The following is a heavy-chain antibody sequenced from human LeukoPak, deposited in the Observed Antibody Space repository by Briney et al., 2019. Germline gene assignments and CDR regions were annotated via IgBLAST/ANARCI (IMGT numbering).Heavy chain of an antibody. Sequence: PGESLKISRKGSGYSFTSYWIGWVRQMPGKGLEWVGIIYPGDSDTRYSPSFQGQVTISADKSISTAYLQWSSLKASDTAMYFCATSESQTKFDYWGQGTQVIVSS. V-gene: IGHV5-51*01. CDR3: ATSESQTKFDY. D-gene: IGHD1/OR15-1a*01. J-gene: IGHJ4*02. CDR2: IYPGDSDT. CDR1: GYSFTSYW.